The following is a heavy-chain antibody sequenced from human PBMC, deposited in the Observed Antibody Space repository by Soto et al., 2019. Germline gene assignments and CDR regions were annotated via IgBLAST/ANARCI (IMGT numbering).Heavy chain of an antibody. CDR3: ARGLILWFGELSRLGGYYYYVDV. CDR1: GGSFSGYQ. CDR2: INDSGNI. V-gene: IGHV4-34*01. Sequence: QVQLQQWGAGLLKPSETLSLTCAVYGGSFSGYQWSWIRQTPGKGLEWIGEINDSGNINYNPSLRSRVTILVDTAKKELSLKLSSVTAADTAVYFCARGLILWFGELSRLGGYYYYVDVWGKGTAVSVSS. J-gene: IGHJ6*03. D-gene: IGHD3-10*01.